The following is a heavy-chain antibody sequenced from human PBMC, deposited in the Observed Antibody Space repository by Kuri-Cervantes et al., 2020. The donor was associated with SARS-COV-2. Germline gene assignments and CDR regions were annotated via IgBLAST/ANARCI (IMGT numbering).Heavy chain of an antibody. D-gene: IGHD5-24*01. Sequence: GSLRLSCTVSGGSVSSGSYYWSWIRQPPGKGLEWIGYIYYSGSTNYNPSLKSRVTISVDTSKNQFSLKLSSVTAADTAVYYCARGQLLFDPWGQGTLVTVSS. CDR1: GGSVSSGSYY. CDR2: IYYSGST. CDR3: ARGQLLFDP. J-gene: IGHJ5*02. V-gene: IGHV4-61*01.